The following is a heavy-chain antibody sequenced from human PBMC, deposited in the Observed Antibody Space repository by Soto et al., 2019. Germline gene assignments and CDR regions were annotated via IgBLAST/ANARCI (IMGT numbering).Heavy chain of an antibody. CDR2: ISAYNGNT. CDR3: ARDMNIVVVTTQGSWFDP. Sequence: ASVKVSFKASGYTFTSYGISWVRQAPGQGLEWMGWISAYNGNTNYAQKLQGRVTMTTDTSTSTAYMELRSLRSDDTAVYYCARDMNIVVVTTQGSWFDPWGQGTLVTVSS. CDR1: GYTFTSYG. J-gene: IGHJ5*02. V-gene: IGHV1-18*04. D-gene: IGHD2-21*02.